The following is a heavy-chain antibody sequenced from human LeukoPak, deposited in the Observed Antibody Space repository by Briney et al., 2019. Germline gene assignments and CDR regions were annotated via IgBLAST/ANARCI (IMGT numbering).Heavy chain of an antibody. J-gene: IGHJ4*02. CDR3: ARHSARGLGY. V-gene: IGHV4-39*01. CDR2: MHYSGST. D-gene: IGHD3-10*01. Sequence: PSETLSLTCTVSGGSINISDYYWGWIRQPPGKGLEWIGSMHYSGSTYYNPSLKSRVTISVDTSKNQFSLKVTSVTAADTAVYYCARHSARGLGYWGQGTLVTVSS. CDR1: GGSINISDYY.